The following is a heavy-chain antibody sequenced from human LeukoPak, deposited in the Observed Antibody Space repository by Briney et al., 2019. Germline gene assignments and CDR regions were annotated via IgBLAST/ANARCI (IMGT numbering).Heavy chain of an antibody. Sequence: GGTLRLSCAASGFTFSRYWMSWARQAPGKGLEWVANIKQDGSEKYYVDSVKGRFTISRDNAKNSLYLQMNSLRAEDTAVYYCARDGGYCSGGSCYDIWGQGTMVTVSS. CDR1: GFTFSRYW. CDR3: ARDGGYCSGGSCYDI. D-gene: IGHD2-15*01. J-gene: IGHJ3*02. CDR2: IKQDGSEK. V-gene: IGHV3-7*01.